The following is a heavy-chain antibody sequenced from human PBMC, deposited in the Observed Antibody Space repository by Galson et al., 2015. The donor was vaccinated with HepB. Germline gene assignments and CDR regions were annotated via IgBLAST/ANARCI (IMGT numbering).Heavy chain of an antibody. D-gene: IGHD3-9*01. CDR3: ARAKGEILTGPEHFEY. V-gene: IGHV3-7*03. J-gene: IGHJ4*02. CDR2: IKQDGGET. CDR1: GFTFSSYW. Sequence: SLRLSCAASGFTFSSYWMTWVRQAPGKGLEWLANIKQDGGETYYVDSVKGRFTISRDKAKNSLYLQMNSLRDEDTAVYYCARAKGEILTGPEHFEYWGQGVLVTVSS.